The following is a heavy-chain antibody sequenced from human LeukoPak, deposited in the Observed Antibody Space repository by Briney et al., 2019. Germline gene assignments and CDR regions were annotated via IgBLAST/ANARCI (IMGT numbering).Heavy chain of an antibody. V-gene: IGHV1-69*05. Sequence: SVKISCKASGGTFSSYAISWVRQAPGQGLEWMGGIIPIFGTANYAQKFQGRVTITTDESTSTAYMELSSLRSEDTAVYYCARGYCSSTSCYPGAFDIWGQGTMVTVSS. J-gene: IGHJ3*02. CDR3: ARGYCSSTSCYPGAFDI. CDR1: GGTFSSYA. CDR2: IIPIFGTA. D-gene: IGHD2-2*01.